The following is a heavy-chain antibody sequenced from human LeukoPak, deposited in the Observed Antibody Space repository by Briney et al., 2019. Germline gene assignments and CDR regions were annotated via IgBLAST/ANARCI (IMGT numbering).Heavy chain of an antibody. Sequence: GESLKISCKASGYSFTTYWIGWVRQMPGKGLEWMGTIYPRDSDTRYSPSFQGQVTISADKSINTAYLQWSSLKASDTAMYYCARQFRLDYWGQGTLVTVSS. CDR3: ARQFRLDY. CDR1: GYSFTTYW. J-gene: IGHJ4*02. CDR2: IYPRDSDT. V-gene: IGHV5-51*01.